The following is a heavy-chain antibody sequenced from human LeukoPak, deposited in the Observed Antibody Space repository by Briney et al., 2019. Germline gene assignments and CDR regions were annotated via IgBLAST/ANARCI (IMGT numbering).Heavy chain of an antibody. CDR3: ARRHHFGFLDS. J-gene: IGHJ4*02. D-gene: IGHD3-10*01. CDR1: GVMFPSYW. V-gene: IGHV3-7*04. Sequence: PGGSLRLSCAASGVMFPSYWMTWVRQAPGKGLEWVANIKQDESEKYYVDSVKGRFTISRDNAKNSVYLQMNSLRAEDTAVYYCARRHHFGFLDSWGQGTLVTVSS. CDR2: IKQDESEK.